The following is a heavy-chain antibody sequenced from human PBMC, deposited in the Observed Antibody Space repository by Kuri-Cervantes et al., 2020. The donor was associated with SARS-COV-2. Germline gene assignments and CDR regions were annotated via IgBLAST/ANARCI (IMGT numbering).Heavy chain of an antibody. D-gene: IGHD2-21*02. V-gene: IGHV4-39*01. CDR1: GGSISSYY. CDR2: IYYSGST. CDR3: VRTAKTGQLRDY. Sequence: SETLSLTCTVSGGSISSYYWGWIRQPPGKGLEWIGSIYYSGSTYYNPSLKSRVTISVDTSKNQFSLKLSSVTAADTAVYYCVRTAKTGQLRDYWGQGTLVTVSS. J-gene: IGHJ4*02.